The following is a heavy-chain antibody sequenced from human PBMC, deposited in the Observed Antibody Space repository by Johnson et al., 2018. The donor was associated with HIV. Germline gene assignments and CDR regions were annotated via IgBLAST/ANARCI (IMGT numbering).Heavy chain of an antibody. CDR2: ISGSGGST. CDR3: ARGWRYSSSGGGAFDI. CDR1: GFTVSSNY. D-gene: IGHD6-13*01. V-gene: IGHV3-23*04. Sequence: VQLVESGGGLVQPGGSLRLSCAAFGFTVSSNYMSWVRQAPGKGLEWVSAISGSGGSTYYADSVRGRFTISRDNAKNSLYLQMNSLRAEDTALYYCARGWRYSSSGGGAFDIWGQGTKVTVSS. J-gene: IGHJ3*02.